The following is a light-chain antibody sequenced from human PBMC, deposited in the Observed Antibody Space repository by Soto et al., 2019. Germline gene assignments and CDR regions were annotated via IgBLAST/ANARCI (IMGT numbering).Light chain of an antibody. CDR2: GAS. CDR1: QSVNSNY. J-gene: IGKJ1*01. CDR3: QQYDNSPRP. Sequence: EIVLTQSPGTLSLSPGERATLSCRASQSVNSNYLAWYQRKPGQGPRLLMYGASSRATGIPDRFSGSGSGTDLTLTISRLEPEDFAVYYCQQYDNSPRPLGQGTKVEIK. V-gene: IGKV3-20*01.